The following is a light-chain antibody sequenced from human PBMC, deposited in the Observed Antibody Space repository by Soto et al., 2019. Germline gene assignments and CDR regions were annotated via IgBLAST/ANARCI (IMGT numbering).Light chain of an antibody. CDR2: DVS. J-gene: IGLJ1*01. Sequence: QSVLTQPRSVSGSPGQSVTISCTGTSSDVGGYNYVSWYQQHPGKAPKLMIYDVSKRPSGVPDRFSGSKSGNTASLTISGLQAEVEADFYCCSYAGGSTFLSVFGIGPRVPVL. CDR3: CSYAGGSTFLSV. CDR1: SSDVGGYNY. V-gene: IGLV2-11*01.